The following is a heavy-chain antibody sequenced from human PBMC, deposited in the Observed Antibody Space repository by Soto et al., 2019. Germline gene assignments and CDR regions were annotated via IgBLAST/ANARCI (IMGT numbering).Heavy chain of an antibody. CDR2: ISYDGSNK. J-gene: IGHJ4*02. CDR1: GFTFSSYA. CDR3: ARDRMATTDY. D-gene: IGHD5-12*01. V-gene: IGHV3-30-3*01. Sequence: QVQLMESGGGVVQPGRSLRLSCAASGFTFSSYAMHWVRQAPGKGLEWVAVISYDGSNKYYADSVKGRFTISRDNSKNTLYLQMNSLRAEDTAVYYCARDRMATTDYWGQGTLVTVSS.